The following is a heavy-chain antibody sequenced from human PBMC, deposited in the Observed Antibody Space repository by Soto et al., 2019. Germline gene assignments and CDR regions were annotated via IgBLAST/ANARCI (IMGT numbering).Heavy chain of an antibody. V-gene: IGHV1-58*02. D-gene: IGHD2-15*01. CDR1: GFTFTSSA. Sequence: SVKVSCKASGFTFTSSAMQWVRQARGQRLEWIGWIVVGSGNTNYAQEFQERVTITRDMSTSTAYMELSSLRSEDMAVYYCAAAYCSGGSCTMGGDAFDIWGQGTMVTVSS. CDR2: IVVGSGNT. CDR3: AAAYCSGGSCTMGGDAFDI. J-gene: IGHJ3*02.